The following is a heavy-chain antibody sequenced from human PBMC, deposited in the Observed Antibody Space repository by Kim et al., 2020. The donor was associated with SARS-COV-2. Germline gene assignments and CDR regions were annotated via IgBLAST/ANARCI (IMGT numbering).Heavy chain of an antibody. V-gene: IGHV3-49*04. CDR3: TTNYDILTGYYGILDY. CDR1: GFTFGDYA. J-gene: IGHJ4*02. D-gene: IGHD3-9*01. CDR2: IRSKAYGGTT. Sequence: GGSLRLSCTASGFTFGDYAMSCVRQAPGKGLEWVGFIRSKAYGGTTEYAASVKGRFTISRDDSKSIAYLQMNSLKTEDTAVYYCTTNYDILTGYYGILDYWGQGTLVTVSS.